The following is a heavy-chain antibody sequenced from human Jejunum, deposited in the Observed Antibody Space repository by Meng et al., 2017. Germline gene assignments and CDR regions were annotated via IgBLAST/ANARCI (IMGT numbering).Heavy chain of an antibody. J-gene: IGHJ3*01. D-gene: IGHD2-8*01. CDR2: ISSPGRTT. CDR1: GFIFSDFP. CDR3: ARDLQALTVYGLETSDV. Sequence: GESLKISCTASGFIFSDFPMGWIRQAPGKGLEWVSYISSPGRTTYYADFVKGRFTVSRDNAKNSMYLYMNSLRADDTAVYYCARDLQALTVYGLETSDVWGQGTMVTVSS. V-gene: IGHV3-11*01.